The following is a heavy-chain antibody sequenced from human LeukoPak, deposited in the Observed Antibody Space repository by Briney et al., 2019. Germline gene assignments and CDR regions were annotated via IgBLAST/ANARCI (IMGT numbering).Heavy chain of an antibody. V-gene: IGHV4-30-4*08. CDR3: ARGNHYCSSTSCDPNWFDP. CDR1: GGSISSGDYY. D-gene: IGHD2-2*01. Sequence: SETLSLTCTVSGGSISSGDYYWSWIRQPPGKGLEWIGYIYYSGSTYYNPSLKSRVTISVDTSKNQFSLKLSSVTAADTAVYYCARGNHYCSSTSCDPNWFDPWGQGTLVTVSS. J-gene: IGHJ5*02. CDR2: IYYSGST.